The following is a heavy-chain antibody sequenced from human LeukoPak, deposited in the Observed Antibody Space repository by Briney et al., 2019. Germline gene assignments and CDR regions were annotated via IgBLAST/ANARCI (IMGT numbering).Heavy chain of an antibody. CDR2: ISYDGSNK. D-gene: IGHD6-13*01. J-gene: IGHJ4*02. V-gene: IGHV3-30*04. Sequence: PGGSLRLSCAASGFTFSSYAMHWVRQAPGKGLEWVAVISYDGSNKYYADSVKGRFTISRDNSKNTLYLQMNSLRAEDTAVYYCARGAFGSSWYGACDYWGQGTLLTVSS. CDR1: GFTFSSYA. CDR3: ARGAFGSSWYGACDY.